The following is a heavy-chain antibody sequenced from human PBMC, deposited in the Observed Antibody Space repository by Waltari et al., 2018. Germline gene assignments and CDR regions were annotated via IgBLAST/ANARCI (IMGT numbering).Heavy chain of an antibody. Sequence: QVQLQESGPGLVKPSQTLSLTCTVSGGSMSNYYWSWIRQPPGKGLEYIGFIYYSGSTNYNPSLKSRVTMSVETSKNQFSLKLISVTAADTAVYYCARHGRSNDGSTGWLDPWGQGILVTVSS. CDR3: ARHGRSNDGSTGWLDP. CDR2: IYYSGST. V-gene: IGHV4-59*08. D-gene: IGHD1-7*01. CDR1: GGSMSNYY. J-gene: IGHJ5*02.